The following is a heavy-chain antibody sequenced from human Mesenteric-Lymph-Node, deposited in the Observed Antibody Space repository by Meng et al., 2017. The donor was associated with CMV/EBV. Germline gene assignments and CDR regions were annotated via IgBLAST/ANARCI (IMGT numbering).Heavy chain of an antibody. J-gene: IGHJ4*02. CDR1: GYLFIKYY. CDR2: INCNNGDT. CDR3: VKSLGGNYEDF. Sequence: ASVKVSCKTSGYLFIKYYIHWVRQAPGQGLEWLGWINCNNGDTKFAQNFQGRVTMTRDMSITTAYMELSGMTSDDTAVYYCVKSLGGNYEDFWGQGTLVTVSS. D-gene: IGHD3-22*01. V-gene: IGHV1-2*02.